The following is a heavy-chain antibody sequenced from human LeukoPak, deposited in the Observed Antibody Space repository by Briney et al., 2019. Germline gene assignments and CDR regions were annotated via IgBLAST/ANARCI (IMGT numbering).Heavy chain of an antibody. CDR3: ARMVRGVTDFDY. Sequence: ASVKVSCKASGYTFTSYGISWVRQAPGQGLEWMGWISAYNGNTNYAQELQGRVTMTTDTSTSTAYMELGSLRSDDTAVYYCARMVRGVTDFDYWGQGTLVTVSS. V-gene: IGHV1-18*01. CDR1: GYTFTSYG. CDR2: ISAYNGNT. J-gene: IGHJ4*02. D-gene: IGHD3-10*01.